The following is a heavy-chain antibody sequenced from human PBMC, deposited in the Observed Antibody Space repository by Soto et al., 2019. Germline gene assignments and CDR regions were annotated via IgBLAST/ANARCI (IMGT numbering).Heavy chain of an antibody. CDR3: ARGRYGDY. J-gene: IGHJ4*02. CDR2: ISAHNGNT. V-gene: IGHV1-18*01. CDR1: GYAFTTYG. D-gene: IGHD1-1*01. Sequence: QVRLVQSGAEVKKPGASVKVSCKGSGYAFTTYGITWVRQAPGQGLEWMGWISAHNGNTNYAQKLQGRVTVTRDTSTSTAYMELRSLRSDDTAVYYCARGRYGDYWGQGARVTVSS.